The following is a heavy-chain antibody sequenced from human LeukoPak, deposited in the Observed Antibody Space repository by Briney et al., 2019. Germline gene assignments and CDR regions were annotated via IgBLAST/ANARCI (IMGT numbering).Heavy chain of an antibody. D-gene: IGHD4-17*01. CDR1: GFTFSSYG. CDR2: ISYDGSNK. J-gene: IGHJ4*02. V-gene: IGHV3-30*03. CDR3: ATWGDYGAD. Sequence: PGRSLRLSCAASGFTFSSYGMHWVRQAPGKGLEWVAVISYDGSNKYYADSVKGRFTISRDNSKNTLYLQMNSLRAEDTAVYHCATWGDYGADWGQGTLVTVSS.